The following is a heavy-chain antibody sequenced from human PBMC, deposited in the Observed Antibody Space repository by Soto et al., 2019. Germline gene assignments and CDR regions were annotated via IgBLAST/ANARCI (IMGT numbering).Heavy chain of an antibody. D-gene: IGHD3-22*01. CDR3: ARGRWYYDSSGYFFLWFDP. CDR1: GGTFSSYA. J-gene: IGHJ5*02. V-gene: IGHV1-69*01. Sequence: QVQLVQSGAEVKKPGSSVKVSCKASGGTFSSYAISWVRQAPGQGLEWMGGIIPIFGTANYAQKFQGRVTFTADESTSTAYMELSSLRSEDTAVYYCARGRWYYDSSGYFFLWFDPWGQGTLVTVSS. CDR2: IIPIFGTA.